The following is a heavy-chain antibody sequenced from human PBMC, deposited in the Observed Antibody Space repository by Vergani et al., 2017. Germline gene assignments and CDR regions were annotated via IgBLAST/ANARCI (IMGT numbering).Heavy chain of an antibody. CDR3: ARASAAAGRKLDY. D-gene: IGHD6-13*01. Sequence: QVQLQQWGAGLLKPSETLSLTCAVYGGSFSGYYWSWIRQPPGKGLEWIGEINHSGSTNYNPSLKIRVTISVDTSKNQFSLKLSSVTAADTAVYYCARASAAAGRKLDYWGQGTLVTVSS. V-gene: IGHV4-34*01. CDR2: INHSGST. J-gene: IGHJ4*02. CDR1: GGSFSGYY.